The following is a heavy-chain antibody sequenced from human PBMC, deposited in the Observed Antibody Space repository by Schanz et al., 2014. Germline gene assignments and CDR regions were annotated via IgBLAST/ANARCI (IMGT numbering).Heavy chain of an antibody. V-gene: IGHV3-53*01. CDR3: VRDAGRDGYNLAFDV. CDR2: LYTGGST. CDR1: GFTVSTNY. D-gene: IGHD1-1*01. J-gene: IGHJ3*01. Sequence: VQLVESGGGLIHPGGSLRLSCAVSGFTVSTNYMTCVRQAPGKGGECVSVLYTGGSTFYAESVRGRFFISRDSSKNTLFLQMNSLRAEDTAVYYCVRDAGRDGYNLAFDVWGQGTLVTVSS.